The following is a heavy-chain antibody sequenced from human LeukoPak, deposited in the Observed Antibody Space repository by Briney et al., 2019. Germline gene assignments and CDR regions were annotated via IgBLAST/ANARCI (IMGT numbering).Heavy chain of an antibody. V-gene: IGHV3-23*01. D-gene: IGHD2-15*01. CDR1: GLIFRNYG. Sequence: GGSLRLSYGVSGLIFRNYGVHWVSQAPGKGRDGVAAISNAGWRFYADPVKGRFHISRDNSKNTLYVQMNSLRVEDTGIYYCANRFTGIFALIQDWGQGTLVTVSS. CDR3: ANRFTGIFALIQD. J-gene: IGHJ4*02. CDR2: ISNAGWR.